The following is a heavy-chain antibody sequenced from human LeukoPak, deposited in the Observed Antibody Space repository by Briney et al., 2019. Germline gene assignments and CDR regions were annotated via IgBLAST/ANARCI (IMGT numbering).Heavy chain of an antibody. V-gene: IGHV3-48*01. D-gene: IGHD3-3*01. J-gene: IGHJ4*02. CDR2: ISSSSSTI. Sequence: GGSLRLSCAASGFTFSSYSMNWVRQAPGKGLEWVSYISSSSSTIYYADSVKGRFTISRDNAKNSLYLQMNSLRAEDTAVYYCARDGDFWSGYPFLDYWGQGTLVTVSS. CDR3: ARDGDFWSGYPFLDY. CDR1: GFTFSSYS.